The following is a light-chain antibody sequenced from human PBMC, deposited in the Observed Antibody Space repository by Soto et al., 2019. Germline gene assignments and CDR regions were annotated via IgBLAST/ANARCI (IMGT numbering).Light chain of an antibody. V-gene: IGKV3-15*01. Sequence: VGVTQSPAALSVSPGDRVSLSCRASQSVSRNLAWYQHKPGQAPRVLIYGASTRATGIPARFSGSGSGTEFTLTISSLQSEDFAVYYCQQDYTWPPTTSGQVTKLDIK. CDR3: QQDYTWPPTT. CDR1: QSVSRN. J-gene: IGKJ1*01. CDR2: GAS.